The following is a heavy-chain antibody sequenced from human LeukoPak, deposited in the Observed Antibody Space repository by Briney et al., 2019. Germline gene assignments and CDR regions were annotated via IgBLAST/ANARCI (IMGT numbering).Heavy chain of an antibody. J-gene: IGHJ5*02. V-gene: IGHV1-18*01. CDR2: ICAYIGNT. CDR1: GYTFTSYG. D-gene: IGHD3-10*01. CDR3: ARASFGELSRWFDP. Sequence: ASAKVSCKASGYTFTSYGISWVRQAPGQGLEWMGWICAYIGNTNYAQKLQGRVTMTTDTSTSTAYRELRSLRSDDTAVYYCARASFGELSRWFDPWGQGTLVTVSS.